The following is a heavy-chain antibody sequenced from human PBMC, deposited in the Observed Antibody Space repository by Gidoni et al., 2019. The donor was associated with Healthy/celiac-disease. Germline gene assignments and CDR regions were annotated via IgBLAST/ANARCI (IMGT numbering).Heavy chain of an antibody. CDR3: ARQVVAATLDYFDY. D-gene: IGHD2-15*01. V-gene: IGHV4-39*01. CDR1: GGSISSSRYY. Sequence: QLQLQESGPGLVTPSETLSLTCTVSGGSISSSRYYWGWIRQPPGKGLEWIGSIYYSGSTYYNPSLKSRVTISVDTSKNQFSLKLSSVTAADTAVYYCARQVVAATLDYFDYWGQGTLVTVSS. J-gene: IGHJ4*02. CDR2: IYYSGST.